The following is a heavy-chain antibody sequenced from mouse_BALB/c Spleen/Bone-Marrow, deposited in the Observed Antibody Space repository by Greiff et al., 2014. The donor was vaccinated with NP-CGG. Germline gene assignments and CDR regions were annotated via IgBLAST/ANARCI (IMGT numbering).Heavy chain of an antibody. CDR3: TRSYGISYEYYFDY. Sequence: QVQLKESGAELVRPGASVKLSCKASGYTFTSHWINWVKQRPGQGLEWIGNIYPSDSYTNYNQKFKDKATLTVDKSSSTAYMQLSSPTSEDSAVYYCTRSYGISYEYYFDYWGQGTTLTVSS. J-gene: IGHJ2*01. D-gene: IGHD1-1*01. CDR1: GYTFTSHW. CDR2: IYPSDSYT. V-gene: IGHV1-69*02.